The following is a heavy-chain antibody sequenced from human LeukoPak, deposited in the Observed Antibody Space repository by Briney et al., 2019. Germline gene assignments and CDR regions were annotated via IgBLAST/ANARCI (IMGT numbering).Heavy chain of an antibody. J-gene: IGHJ2*01. CDR3: ARSWYFDL. CDR1: GFTFSSYV. V-gene: IGHV3-23*01. CDR2: TTGSGATT. Sequence: GGSLRLSCAASGFTFSSYVMTWVRQAPGKGLEWVTTTTGSGATTDYADSVKGRFTISRDNSKNTLSLQMNSLRAEDTAVYYCARSWYFDLWGRGTLVTDSS.